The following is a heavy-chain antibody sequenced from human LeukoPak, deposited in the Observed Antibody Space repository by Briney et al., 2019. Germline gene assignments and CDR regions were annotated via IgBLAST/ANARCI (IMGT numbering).Heavy chain of an antibody. D-gene: IGHD4-17*01. V-gene: IGHV4-59*08. J-gene: IGHJ4*02. CDR2: IYYSGST. CDR1: GDSISDYY. CDR3: ARHNYGDYFPALSLDH. Sequence: PSETLSLTCTVSGDSISDYYWSWIRQPPGKGLEWIGYIYYSGSTNYNPSLKSRVTISVDTSKNQFSLKLRSVTAADTAVYYCARHNYGDYFPALSLDHWGQGTLVTVSS.